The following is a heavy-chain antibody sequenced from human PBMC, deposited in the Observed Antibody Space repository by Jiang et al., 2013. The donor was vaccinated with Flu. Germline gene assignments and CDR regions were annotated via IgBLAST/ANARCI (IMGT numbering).Heavy chain of an antibody. J-gene: IGHJ3*02. D-gene: IGHD2/OR15-2a*01. CDR1: GSTFTSYA. CDR2: INAGNGNT. CDR3: ARLSTLLYAFDI. Sequence: VQSGAEVKKPGASVKVSCKGSGSTFTSYALHWVRQAPGQRLEWMGWINAGNGNTKYSQKFQGTVTITRDTSASTAYMELSSLRSEDTAVYYCARLSTLLYAFDIWGQGTMVTVSS. V-gene: IGHV1-3*01.